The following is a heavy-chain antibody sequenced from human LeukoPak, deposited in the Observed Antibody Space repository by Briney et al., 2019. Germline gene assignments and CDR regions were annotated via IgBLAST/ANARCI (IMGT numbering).Heavy chain of an antibody. V-gene: IGHV3-21*01. Sequence: PGGSLRLSCAASGFTFSSYSMNWVRQAPGKGLEWVSSISSSSSYIYYADSVKGRFIISRDNAKNSLYLQMNSLRAEDTAVYYCARSIAAAGSDYWGQGTLVTVSS. CDR3: ARSIAAAGSDY. D-gene: IGHD6-13*01. CDR2: ISSSSSYI. J-gene: IGHJ4*02. CDR1: GFTFSSYS.